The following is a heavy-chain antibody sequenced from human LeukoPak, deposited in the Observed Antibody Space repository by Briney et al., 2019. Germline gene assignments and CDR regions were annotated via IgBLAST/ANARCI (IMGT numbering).Heavy chain of an antibody. D-gene: IGHD3-22*01. CDR1: GGSISSSSYY. J-gene: IGHJ4*02. Sequence: NSSETLSLTCTVSGGSISSSSYYWGWIRQPPGKGLEWIGSIYYSGSTYYNPSLKSRVTISVDTSKNQFSLKLSSVTAADTAVYYCATDSSGSIRPLDYWGQGTLVTVSS. CDR3: ATDSSGSIRPLDY. CDR2: IYYSGST. V-gene: IGHV4-39*07.